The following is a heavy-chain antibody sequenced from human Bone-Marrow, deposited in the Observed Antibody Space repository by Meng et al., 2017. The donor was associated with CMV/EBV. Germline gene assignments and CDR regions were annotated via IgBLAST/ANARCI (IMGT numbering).Heavy chain of an antibody. D-gene: IGHD3-3*01. V-gene: IGHV1-46*01. J-gene: IGHJ5*02. CDR1: GYTFTSYY. CDR3: ARRYTNSRTYYDFWSRTGSASVGVSNWFDP. Sequence: ASVKVSCKASGYTFTSYYMHWARQAPGQGLEWMGIINPSGGSTSYAQKFQGRVTMTRNTSISTAYMELSSLRSEDTAVYYCARRYTNSRTYYDFWSRTGSASVGVSNWFDPWGQGTLVTVSS. CDR2: INPSGGST.